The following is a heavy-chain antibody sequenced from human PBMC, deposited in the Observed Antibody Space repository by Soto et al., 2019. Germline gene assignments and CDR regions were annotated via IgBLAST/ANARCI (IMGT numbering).Heavy chain of an antibody. V-gene: IGHV1-8*01. D-gene: IGHD5-12*01. CDR1: GYAFTSPG. J-gene: IGHJ4*02. CDR2: MNPNSGNT. Sequence: ASAKSSLKASGYAFTSPGITLVRHATGQGLEWMGWMNPNSGNTGYAQKFQGRVTMTRNTSISTAYMELRSLRSEDTAVYYCARGFYEGGLYYFDSWGQGTLVTVSS. CDR3: ARGFYEGGLYYFDS.